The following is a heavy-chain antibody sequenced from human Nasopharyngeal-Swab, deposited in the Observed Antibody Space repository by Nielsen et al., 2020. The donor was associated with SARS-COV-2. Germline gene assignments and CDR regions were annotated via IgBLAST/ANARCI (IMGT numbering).Heavy chain of an antibody. CDR1: GGSFSGYY. CDR2: INHSGST. CDR3: ARGGIGSGWNWFDP. J-gene: IGHJ5*02. Sequence: SETLSLTCAVYGGSFSGYYWSWIRQPPGKGLEWIGEINHSGSTNYNPSPKSRVTISRDTSKNQFSLRLTSVTAADTAVYYCARGGIGSGWNWFDPWGQGTLVTVSS. D-gene: IGHD6-19*01. V-gene: IGHV4-34*01.